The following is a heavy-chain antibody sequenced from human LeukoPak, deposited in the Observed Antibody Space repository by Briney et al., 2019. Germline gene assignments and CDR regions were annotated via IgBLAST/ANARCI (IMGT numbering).Heavy chain of an antibody. V-gene: IGHV1-18*01. CDR1: SYTFTNYA. Sequence: ASVKVSCKASSYTFTNYAISWVRQAPGQGLEWMGWISAYNGNTNYAQKLQGRVTMTTDTSTSTAYMELRSLRSDDTAMYYCARGNYDILTGPRRTDAFDIWAKGQWSPSLQ. D-gene: IGHD3-9*01. CDR2: ISAYNGNT. J-gene: IGHJ3*02. CDR3: ARGNYDILTGPRRTDAFDI.